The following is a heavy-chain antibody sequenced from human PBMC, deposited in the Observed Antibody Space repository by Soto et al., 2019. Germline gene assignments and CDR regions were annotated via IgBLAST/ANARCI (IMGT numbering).Heavy chain of an antibody. Sequence: GESLKISCKGSGYSFTSYWIGWARQMPGKGLEWMGIIYPGDSDTRYSPSFQGQVTISADKSISTAYVQWSSLKASDTAMYYCARHDIPDYYGSANWFDPWGQGTLVTVSS. J-gene: IGHJ5*02. V-gene: IGHV5-51*01. D-gene: IGHD3-10*01. CDR3: ARHDIPDYYGSANWFDP. CDR1: GYSFTSYW. CDR2: IYPGDSDT.